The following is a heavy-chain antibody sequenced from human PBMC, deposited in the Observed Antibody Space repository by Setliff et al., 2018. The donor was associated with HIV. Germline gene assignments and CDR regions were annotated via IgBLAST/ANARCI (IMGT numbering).Heavy chain of an antibody. V-gene: IGHV3-30*04. CDR1: GFDFSNYA. D-gene: IGHD4-4*01. CDR3: ARDWLDYKILDH. Sequence: PGGSLRLSCAASGFDFSNYAMHWVRQAPGKGLEWVALISYDGNNKYYVDSVKGRFTIPRDNSKNTLYLQMNSLRVEDTAVYFCARDWLDYKILDHWGQGTLVTVSS. CDR2: ISYDGNNK. J-gene: IGHJ4*02.